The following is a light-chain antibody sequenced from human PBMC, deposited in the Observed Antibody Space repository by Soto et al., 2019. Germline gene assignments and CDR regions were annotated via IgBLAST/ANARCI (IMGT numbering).Light chain of an antibody. CDR3: QMRSTGPPTVA. V-gene: IGKV3D-20*02. CDR2: GAS. J-gene: IGKJ5*01. CDR1: QSVSNNY. Sequence: EIVLTQSPATLSLSPGERATLSCRASQSVSNNYLAWYQQKPDQAPRLLIYGASNTATGIPDRFSGSGSGTDRPLTISRVEPENVAVHFRQMRSTGPPTVAFGQGTRLEIK.